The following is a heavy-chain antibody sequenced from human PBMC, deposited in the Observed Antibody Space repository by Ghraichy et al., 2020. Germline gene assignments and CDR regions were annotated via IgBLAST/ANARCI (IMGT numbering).Heavy chain of an antibody. CDR2: ISAGGGSA. V-gene: IGHV3-23*01. J-gene: IGHJ5*02. D-gene: IGHD2-15*01. CDR1: GLTFSSYA. CDR3: AKAWGYCSGGTCPPYNWFDP. Sequence: LSLTCVASGLTFSSYAMTWVRQAPGKGLEWVSSISAGGGSAYYADSVKGRFSISRDNSKDTMYLQMNSLRAEDAAVYLCAKAWGYCSGGTCPPYNWFDPWGQGTLVTVSS.